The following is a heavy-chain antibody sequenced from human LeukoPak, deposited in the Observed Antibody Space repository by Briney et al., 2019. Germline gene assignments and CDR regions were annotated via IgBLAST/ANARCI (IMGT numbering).Heavy chain of an antibody. D-gene: IGHD1-26*01. CDR3: ARAQVGAPTDL. J-gene: IGHJ5*02. CDR1: GFPFSSYA. V-gene: IGHV3-74*01. Sequence: GSLRLSCAASGFPFSSYAMDWVRQAPGKGLVWVARIHGDGDNISYADSVRGRFTISRDNAKATLYLHMNSLRPEDTAVYYCARAQVGAPTDLWGQGTLVTVSS. CDR2: IHGDGDNI.